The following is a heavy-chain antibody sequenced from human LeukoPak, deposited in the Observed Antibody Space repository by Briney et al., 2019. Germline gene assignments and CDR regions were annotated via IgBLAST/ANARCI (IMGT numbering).Heavy chain of an antibody. J-gene: IGHJ4*02. D-gene: IGHD3-10*01. Sequence: GGSLRLSCAASGFTFSSYAMHWVRQAPGKGLEWVAFIRHDGSNKYYADSVKGRFTISRDNSKNTLYLQMNSLRAEDTAVYYCAKDYYGDYWGQGTLVTVSS. V-gene: IGHV3-30*02. CDR2: IRHDGSNK. CDR1: GFTFSSYA. CDR3: AKDYYGDY.